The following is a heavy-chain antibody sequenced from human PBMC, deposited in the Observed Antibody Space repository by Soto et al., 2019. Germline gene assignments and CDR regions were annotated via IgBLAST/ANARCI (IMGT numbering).Heavy chain of an antibody. D-gene: IGHD3-16*02. CDR3: AKALGELSPESYDY. Sequence: QVQLVESGGGVVQPGRSLRLSCAASGFTFSSYAMHWVRQAPGKGLEWVAVISDDGSDKYYADSVKGRFTISRDNSKNTLNLQMNSMRADDTAVYYCAKALGELSPESYDYWGQGTLITVYS. CDR1: GFTFSSYA. CDR2: ISDDGSDK. J-gene: IGHJ4*02. V-gene: IGHV3-30*18.